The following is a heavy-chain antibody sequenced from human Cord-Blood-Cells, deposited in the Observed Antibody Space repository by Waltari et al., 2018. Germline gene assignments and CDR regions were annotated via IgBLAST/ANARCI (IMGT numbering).Heavy chain of an antibody. CDR1: GYTFTSYY. D-gene: IGHD3-16*02. Sequence: QVQLVQSGAEVKKPGASVKVSCKASGYTFTSYYMHWVRQAPGQGLEWMGIINPSGGSTSNAQKFQGKVTMIRDTSTSTVYMELSSLRSEDTAVYYCARTFGGVIVTSGTGLYYFDYWGQGTLVTVSS. V-gene: IGHV1-46*01. CDR2: INPSGGST. J-gene: IGHJ4*02. CDR3: ARTFGGVIVTSGTGLYYFDY.